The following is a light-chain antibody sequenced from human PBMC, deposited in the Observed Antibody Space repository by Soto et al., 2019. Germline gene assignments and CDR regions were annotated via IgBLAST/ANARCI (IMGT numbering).Light chain of an antibody. Sequence: EIVLTQSPGTLSLSPVEKATLSCRASQTLSSSYLAWYLRKSDQAPRLLIYGTSNRASDTPDRFSGSGSGTDFPLTISRLAPEDFAVYYCQSYLSSPPRFTFGQGTKLEIK. CDR2: GTS. V-gene: IGKV3-20*01. CDR1: QTLSSSY. J-gene: IGKJ2*01. CDR3: QSYLSSPPRFT.